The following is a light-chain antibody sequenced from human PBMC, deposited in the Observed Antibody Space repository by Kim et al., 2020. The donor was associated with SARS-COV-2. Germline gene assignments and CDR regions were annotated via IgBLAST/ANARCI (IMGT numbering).Light chain of an antibody. CDR3: QSRDSGGNVV. V-gene: IGLV3-19*01. CDR1: SLRIYY. CDR2: GRN. Sequence: SSELTQDPAVSVALGQTVRITCQGDSLRIYYATWYQQKPRQAPLLVIFGRNNRPSGIPDRFSGSTSGNTASLTISGAQAEDEADFYCQSRDSGGNVVFGGGTQLTVL. J-gene: IGLJ2*01.